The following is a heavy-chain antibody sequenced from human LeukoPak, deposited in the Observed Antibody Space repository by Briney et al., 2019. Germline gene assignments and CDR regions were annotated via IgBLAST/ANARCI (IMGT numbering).Heavy chain of an antibody. Sequence: LETLSLTCTVSGYSISSGYYWGWIRQPPGKGLEWIGSIYHSGSTYYNPSLKSRVTISVDTSKNQFSLKLSSVTAADTAVYYCARARIVVVPAAHNWFDPWGQGTLVTVSS. D-gene: IGHD2-2*01. J-gene: IGHJ5*02. CDR3: ARARIVVVPAAHNWFDP. CDR1: GYSISSGYY. CDR2: IYHSGST. V-gene: IGHV4-38-2*02.